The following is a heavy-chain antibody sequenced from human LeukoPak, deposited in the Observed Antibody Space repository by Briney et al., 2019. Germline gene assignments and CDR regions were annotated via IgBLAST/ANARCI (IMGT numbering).Heavy chain of an antibody. D-gene: IGHD2-2*01. CDR3: ARARISQLLHWSDP. V-gene: IGHV3-74*01. J-gene: IGHJ5*02. Sequence: PGGSLRLSCAASGFTFSSYWMHWVRQAPGKGLVWVSRINSDGSSTSYADSVKGRFTISRDNAKNTLYLQMNSLRAEDTAVYYCARARISQLLHWSDPWGQGTLVTVSS. CDR1: GFTFSSYW. CDR2: INSDGSST.